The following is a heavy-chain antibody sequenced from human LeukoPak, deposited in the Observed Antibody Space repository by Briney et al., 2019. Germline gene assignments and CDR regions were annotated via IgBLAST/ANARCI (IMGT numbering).Heavy chain of an antibody. CDR1: GGTFSSYT. Sequence: ASVKVSCKASGGTFSSYTISWVRQAPGQGLEWMGGIIPIFGTANYAQKFQGRVTITADEFTSTAYMELSSLRSEDTAVYYCARVAHDYSNYAGYMDVWGQGTTVTVSS. CDR3: ARVAHDYSNYAGYMDV. J-gene: IGHJ6*02. D-gene: IGHD4-11*01. CDR2: IIPIFGTA. V-gene: IGHV1-69*13.